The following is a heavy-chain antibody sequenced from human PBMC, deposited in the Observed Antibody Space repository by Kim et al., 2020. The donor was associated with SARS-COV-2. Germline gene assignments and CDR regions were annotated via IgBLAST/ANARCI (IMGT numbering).Heavy chain of an antibody. V-gene: IGHV3-74*01. J-gene: IGHJ6*02. CDR3: ARCPDYYYYYGMDV. CDR2: INSDGSST. CDR1: GFTFSSYW. Sequence: GGSLRLSCAASGFTFSSYWMHWVRQAPGKGLVWVSRINSDGSSTSYADSVKGRFTISRDNAENTLYLPMNSLRAEDTAVYYCARCPDYYYYYGMDVWGQGTTVTVSS.